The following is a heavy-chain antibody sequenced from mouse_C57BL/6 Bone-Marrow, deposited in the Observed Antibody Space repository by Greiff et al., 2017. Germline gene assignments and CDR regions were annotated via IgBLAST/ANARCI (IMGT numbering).Heavy chain of an antibody. Sequence: VQLQQSGAELVRPGASVTLSCKASGYTFTDYEMHWVKQTPVHGLAWIGAIDPETGGTAYNQKFKGKAILTADKSSSTAYMELRSLTSEDSAVYYCTPIYYYGSSYAFAYWGQGTLVTVSA. D-gene: IGHD1-1*01. V-gene: IGHV1-15*01. J-gene: IGHJ3*01. CDR2: IDPETGGT. CDR1: GYTFTDYE. CDR3: TPIYYYGSSYAFAY.